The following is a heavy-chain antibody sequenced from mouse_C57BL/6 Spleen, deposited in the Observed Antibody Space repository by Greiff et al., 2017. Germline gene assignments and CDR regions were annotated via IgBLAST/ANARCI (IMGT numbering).Heavy chain of an antibody. CDR2: IDPSDSYT. V-gene: IGHV1-50*01. J-gene: IGHJ4*01. CDR1: GYTFTSYW. D-gene: IGHD2-5*01. CDR3: ARSGAYYSTPYAMDY. Sequence: VQLQQPGAELVKPGASVKLSCKASGYTFTSYWMQWVKQRPGQGLEWIGEIDPSDSYTNYNQKFKGKATLTVDTSSSTAYMQLSSLTSADSAVYYCARSGAYYSTPYAMDYWGQGTSVTVSS.